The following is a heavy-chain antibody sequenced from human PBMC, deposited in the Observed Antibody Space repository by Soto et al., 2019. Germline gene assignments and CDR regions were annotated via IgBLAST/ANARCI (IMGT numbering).Heavy chain of an antibody. D-gene: IGHD1-20*01. CDR3: ARYNWNDGFDY. J-gene: IGHJ4*02. V-gene: IGHV3-74*01. CDR2: INSDGSST. CDR1: GFTFSSYW. Sequence: GSLRLSCAASGFTFSSYWMHWVRQAPGKGLVWVSRINSDGSSTRYADSVKGRFTISRDNAKNTLYLQMNSLRAEDTAVYYCARYNWNDGFDYWGQGTLVTVSS.